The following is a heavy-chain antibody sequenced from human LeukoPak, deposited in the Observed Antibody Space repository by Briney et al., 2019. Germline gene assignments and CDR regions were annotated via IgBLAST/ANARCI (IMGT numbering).Heavy chain of an antibody. Sequence: ASVKVSCKASGYTFITYDINWVRQAPGQGLEWMGRIIPILGIANYAQKFQGRVTITADKSTSTAYMELSSLRSEDTAVYYCARVRGTEYYFDYWGQGTLVTVSS. D-gene: IGHD1-7*01. CDR2: IIPILGIA. CDR3: ARVRGTEYYFDY. J-gene: IGHJ4*02. V-gene: IGHV1-69*04. CDR1: GYTFITYD.